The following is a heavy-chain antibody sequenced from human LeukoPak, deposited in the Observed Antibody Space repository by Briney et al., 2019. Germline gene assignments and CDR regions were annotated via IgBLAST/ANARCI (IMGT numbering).Heavy chain of an antibody. J-gene: IGHJ4*01. V-gene: IGHV4-4*09. CDR2: IYTSGST. D-gene: IGHD5-18*01. CDR1: GGSISSYY. CDR3: AGHEGYSYFDY. Sequence: PSETLSLTCTVSGGSISSYYWSWIRQPPGKGLEWIGYIYTSGSTNYNPSLKSRVTISVDTSKNQFSLKLSSVTAADTAVYYCAGHEGYSYFDYWGQGTLVTVSS.